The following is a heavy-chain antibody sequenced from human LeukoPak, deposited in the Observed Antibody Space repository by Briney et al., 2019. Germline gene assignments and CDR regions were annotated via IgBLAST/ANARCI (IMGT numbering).Heavy chain of an antibody. CDR1: GLSFSYSW. CDR3: TRDYWNYFDY. J-gene: IGHJ4*01. D-gene: IGHD1-1*01. CDR2: INPDGRNE. V-gene: IGHV3-7*01. Sequence: PGGSLRLSRAVSGLSFSYSWMSWVRQAPGEGLEWVATINPDGRNEYYPDSMRGRFTISRDNAKNSLYLQLDSLRAEDTAVYYCTRDYWNYFDYWGQGTLVTVSS.